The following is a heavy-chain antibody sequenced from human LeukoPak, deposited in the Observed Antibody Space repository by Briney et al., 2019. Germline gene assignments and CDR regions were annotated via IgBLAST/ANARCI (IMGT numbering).Heavy chain of an antibody. D-gene: IGHD3-9*01. CDR2: IIPILGIA. CDR1: GGTFSSYA. V-gene: IGHV1-69*04. CDR3: TRGMDILTGYWFDP. Sequence: ASVKVSCKASGGTFSSYAISWVRQAPGQGLEWMGRIIPILGIANYAQKFQGRVTITADKSTSTAYMELSSLRSEDTAVYYCTRGMDILTGYWFDPWGQGTLVTVSS. J-gene: IGHJ5*02.